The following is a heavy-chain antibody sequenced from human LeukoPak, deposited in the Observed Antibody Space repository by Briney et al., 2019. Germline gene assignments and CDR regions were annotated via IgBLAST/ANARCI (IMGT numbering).Heavy chain of an antibody. V-gene: IGHV4-34*01. J-gene: IGHJ6*02. CDR1: GGSFSGYY. CDR2: INHSGST. CDR3: ASRDYYGWGSYYQTRRYYYYGMDV. D-gene: IGHD3-10*01. Sequence: PSETLSLTCAVYGGSFSGYYWSWIRQPPGKGLEWIGEINHSGSTNYNPSLKSRVTISVDTSKNQFSLKLSSVTAADTAVYYCASRDYYGWGSYYQTRRYYYYGMDVWGQGTTVTVSS.